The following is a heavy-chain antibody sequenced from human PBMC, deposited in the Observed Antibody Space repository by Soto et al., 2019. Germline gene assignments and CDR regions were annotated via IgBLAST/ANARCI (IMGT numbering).Heavy chain of an antibody. D-gene: IGHD6-13*01. V-gene: IGHV3-23*01. CDR3: AKYGSKSSPHYLDY. CDR1: GFTFSNYA. CDR2: IFGGGGDT. Sequence: EVQLLESGGGLVQPGGSLRLSCAVSGFTFSNYAVGWVRQAPGMGLEWVSSIFGGGGDTYYTDSVKGRFTISRDSSENTVFLQMNSLRAEDMALYYCAKYGSKSSPHYLDYWGQGTLVTVSS. J-gene: IGHJ4*02.